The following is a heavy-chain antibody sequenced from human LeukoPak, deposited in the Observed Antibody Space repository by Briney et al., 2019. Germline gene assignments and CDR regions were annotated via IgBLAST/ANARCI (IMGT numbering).Heavy chain of an antibody. CDR1: GGSISSSSYY. V-gene: IGHV4-39*07. D-gene: IGHD2-2*01. Sequence: KASETLSLTCTVSGGSISSSSYYWGWIRQPPGRGLEWIGSFYYSGSTYYNPSLKSRVTISVDTSKNQFSLKLGSVTAADTAVYYCARDRYCSSTSCYPSGPFDYWGQGTLVTVSS. J-gene: IGHJ4*02. CDR2: FYYSGST. CDR3: ARDRYCSSTSCYPSGPFDY.